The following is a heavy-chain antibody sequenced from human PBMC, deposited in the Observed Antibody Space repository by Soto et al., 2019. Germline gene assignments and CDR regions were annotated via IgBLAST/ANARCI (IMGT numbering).Heavy chain of an antibody. CDR2: ISYDGSNK. V-gene: IGHV3-30*18. D-gene: IGHD3-3*01. CDR3: AKESGYSDY. J-gene: IGHJ4*02. Sequence: GGSLRLSCAASGFTFSSYGMHWVRQAPGKGLEWVAVISYDGSNKYYADSVKGRFTISRDNSKNTLYLQMNSLRAEDTAVYYCAKESGYSDYWGQGTQVTVSS. CDR1: GFTFSSYG.